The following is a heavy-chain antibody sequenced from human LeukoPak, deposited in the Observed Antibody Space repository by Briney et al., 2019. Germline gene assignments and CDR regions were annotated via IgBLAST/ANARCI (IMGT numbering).Heavy chain of an antibody. V-gene: IGHV4-34*01. CDR3: AGGVTIVRGTSKHFDY. D-gene: IGHD3-10*01. CDR1: GESFSGYF. CDR2: INHSGYT. J-gene: IGHJ4*02. Sequence: SETLSLTCGVFGESFSGYFWSWIRQPPGKGLEWIGEINHSGYTNYNPSLKSRVTISVDTSKNQFSLKLSSVTAADTAVYYCAGGVTIVRGTSKHFDYWGQETLVTVSS.